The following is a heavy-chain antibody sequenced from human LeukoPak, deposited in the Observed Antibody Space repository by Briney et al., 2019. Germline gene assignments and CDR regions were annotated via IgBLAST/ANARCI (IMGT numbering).Heavy chain of an antibody. CDR1: GFTFSSYA. J-gene: IGHJ5*02. CDR3: AKIFGYYYGSGARP. D-gene: IGHD3-10*01. CDR2: ISGSGGRT. V-gene: IGHV3-23*01. Sequence: PGGSLRLSCAASGFTFSSYAMSWVRQAPGKGLEWDLAISGSGGRTYYADSVKGRFTISRDNSKNTLYLQMNSLRAEDTAVYYCAKIFGYYYGSGARPWGQGTLVTVSS.